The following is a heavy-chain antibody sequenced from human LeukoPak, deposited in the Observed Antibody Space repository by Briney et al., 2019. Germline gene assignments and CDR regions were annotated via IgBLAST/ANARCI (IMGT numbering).Heavy chain of an antibody. CDR3: SRQTISCHDF. Sequence: GGSLRLSCATSGFSLSDSPIHWVRQASGKGLEWVGHIRSKTSDYATAYSESVKGRFTISRDDSKNTAYLQMNSLKPEDTAVYYCSRQTISCHDFWGQGTLVTVSS. CDR2: IRSKTSDYAT. V-gene: IGHV3-73*01. J-gene: IGHJ4*02. D-gene: IGHD5-24*01. CDR1: GFSLSDSP.